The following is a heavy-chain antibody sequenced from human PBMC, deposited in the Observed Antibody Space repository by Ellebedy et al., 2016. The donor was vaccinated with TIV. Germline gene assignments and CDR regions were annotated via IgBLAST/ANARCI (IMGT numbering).Heavy chain of an antibody. J-gene: IGHJ4*02. V-gene: IGHV3-33*01. D-gene: IGHD4-23*01. Sequence: GGSLRLXCAASGFTFSSYGMHWVRQAPGKGLEWVAVIWSDGTTKYYSDSVKGRFTISRDNSKNTLYLQMNSLRDEDTAVYYCAREIIYGGYYFDYWGQGTLVTVSS. CDR2: IWSDGTTK. CDR1: GFTFSSYG. CDR3: AREIIYGGYYFDY.